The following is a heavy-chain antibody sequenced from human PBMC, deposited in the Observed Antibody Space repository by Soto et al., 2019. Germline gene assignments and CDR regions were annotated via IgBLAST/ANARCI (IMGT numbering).Heavy chain of an antibody. J-gene: IGHJ6*02. Sequence: QVQLVQSGAEVKKPGSSVKVSCKASGGTFSTYPISWVRQAPGQGLEWMGGIIPIFGTANYAQKFQGRVTITADESTGTADMELGSLRSEATAVYYCATNTITFGGVINYYNMDVWGQGTTVTVPS. CDR2: IIPIFGTA. V-gene: IGHV1-69*12. CDR1: GGTFSTYP. D-gene: IGHD3-16*01. CDR3: ATNTITFGGVINYYNMDV.